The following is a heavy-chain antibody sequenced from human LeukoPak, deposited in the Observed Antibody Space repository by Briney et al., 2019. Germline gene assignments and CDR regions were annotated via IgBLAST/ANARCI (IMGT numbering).Heavy chain of an antibody. CDR2: MNPNSGNT. V-gene: IGHV1-8*01. CDR3: ARDLGGFVVVPAAIGGFDP. J-gene: IGHJ5*02. D-gene: IGHD2-2*01. CDR1: GYTFSSHD. Sequence: ASVKVSCKASGYTFSSHDINWVRQVPGHGLEWMGWMNPNSGNTGSAQKFQGRVAMTRDTSIGTAYLELSSLSSDDTAVYYCARDLGGFVVVPAAIGGFDPWGQGTLVTVSS.